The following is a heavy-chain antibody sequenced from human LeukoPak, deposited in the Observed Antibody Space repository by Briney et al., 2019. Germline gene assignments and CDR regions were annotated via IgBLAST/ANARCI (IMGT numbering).Heavy chain of an antibody. CDR3: ARERKDCSSTSCYGP. D-gene: IGHD2-2*01. CDR2: IYTSGST. CDR1: GGSISSYY. Sequence: PSQTLSLTCTVSGGSISSYYWSLIRQPAGKRLEWIGRIYTSGSTNYNPSLKSRVTMSVDTSKNQFSLKLSSVTAADTAVYYCARERKDCSSTSCYGPWGQGTLVTVSS. V-gene: IGHV4-4*07. J-gene: IGHJ4*02.